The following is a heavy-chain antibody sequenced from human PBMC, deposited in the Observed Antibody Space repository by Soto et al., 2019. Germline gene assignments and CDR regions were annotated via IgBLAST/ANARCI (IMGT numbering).Heavy chain of an antibody. Sequence: SETLSLTCTVSGGSISSGGYYWSWIRQHPGKGLEWIGYIYYSGNTYYNPSLKSRVTISVDTSKNQFSLKLSSVTAADTAVYYCARGYCSSTSCYTGYCYGMDVWGQGTTVTVSS. D-gene: IGHD2-2*02. J-gene: IGHJ6*02. CDR1: GGSISSGGYY. CDR3: ARGYCSSTSCYTGYCYGMDV. CDR2: IYYSGNT. V-gene: IGHV4-31*03.